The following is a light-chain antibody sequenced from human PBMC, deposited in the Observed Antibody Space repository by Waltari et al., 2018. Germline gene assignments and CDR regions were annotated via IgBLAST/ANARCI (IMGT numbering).Light chain of an antibody. CDR2: AAS. Sequence: AIRITQSPSSLSASTGDRVTITCRASQGISSYLAWYQQKPGKAPKVLIYAASTLQSGVPSRFSGSGSGTDFTLTISCLQSEDVAVYYCHQHYTTPWTFGQGTQVEL. V-gene: IGKV1-8*01. CDR1: QGISSY. J-gene: IGKJ1*01. CDR3: HQHYTTPWT.